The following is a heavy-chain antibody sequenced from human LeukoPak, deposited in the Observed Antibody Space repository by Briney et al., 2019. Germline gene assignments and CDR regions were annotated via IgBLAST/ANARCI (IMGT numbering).Heavy chain of an antibody. CDR3: ARHSDWGNDY. CDR2: IKQDGSEK. Sequence: PGGSLRLSCAASGFTFSRYWMSWVRQAPGKGLEWVANIKQDGSEKYYVDSVKGRFTISRDKVKNSLYLQMNSLRAEDTAVYYCARHSDWGNDYWGQGTLVTVSS. D-gene: IGHD7-27*01. V-gene: IGHV3-7*01. CDR1: GFTFSRYW. J-gene: IGHJ4*02.